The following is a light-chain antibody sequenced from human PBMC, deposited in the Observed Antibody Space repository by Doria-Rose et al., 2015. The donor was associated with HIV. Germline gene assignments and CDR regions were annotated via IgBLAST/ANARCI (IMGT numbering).Light chain of an antibody. J-gene: IGKJ1*01. CDR2: DGS. CDR1: QSFSSTY. Sequence: EIVLTQSPGTLSLSPGERATLPCRASQSFSSTYLAWYQQKPGQAPSLLIYDGSTGATGIPDRFSASGSGTDFTLTINRLEPEDFALYYCHQYGTSWTFGQGTKVEI. V-gene: IGKV3-20*01. CDR3: HQYGTSWT.